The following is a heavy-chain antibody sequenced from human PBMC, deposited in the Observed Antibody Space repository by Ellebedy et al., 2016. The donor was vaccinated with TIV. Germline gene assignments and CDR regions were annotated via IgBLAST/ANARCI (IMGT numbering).Heavy chain of an antibody. CDR1: GFTFSSYA. Sequence: GESLKISCAASGFTFSSYAMAWVRQAPGKGLEWVSSISAVGGYTYSADSVKGRFTISRDNSKSTLFLQMTSLRAEDTAVYYCAVRGRMFDFWGQGTLVTVSS. CDR3: AVRGRMFDF. J-gene: IGHJ4*02. V-gene: IGHV3-23*01. CDR2: ISAVGGYT. D-gene: IGHD2-15*01.